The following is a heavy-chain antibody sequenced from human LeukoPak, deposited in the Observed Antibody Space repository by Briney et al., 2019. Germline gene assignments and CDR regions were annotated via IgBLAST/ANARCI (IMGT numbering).Heavy chain of an antibody. CDR3: AKLHPGYSSSRNFDY. Sequence: VGSLRLSCAASGFTFSSYWMSWVRQAPGKGLEWVANIKPDGSEEYYVDSVKGRFTISRDNAQNSLYLQMNSLRAEDTAVYYCAKLHPGYSSSRNFDYWGQGTVDSVFS. V-gene: IGHV3-7*02. CDR1: GFTFSSYW. D-gene: IGHD6-13*01. J-gene: IGHJ4*02. CDR2: IKPDGSEE.